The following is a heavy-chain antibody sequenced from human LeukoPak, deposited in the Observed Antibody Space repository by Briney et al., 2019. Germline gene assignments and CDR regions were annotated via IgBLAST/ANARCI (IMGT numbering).Heavy chain of an antibody. CDR3: ARVRAGMYSSSLDAFDI. J-gene: IGHJ3*02. D-gene: IGHD6-13*01. CDR2: IYTSGST. Sequence: SETLSLTCTVSGGSISSYYWSWIRQPAGKGLEWIGRIYTSGSTNYNPSLKSRVTMSVDTSKNQFSLKLSTVTAADTAVYYCARVRAGMYSSSLDAFDIWGQGTMVTVSS. CDR1: GGSISSYY. V-gene: IGHV4-4*07.